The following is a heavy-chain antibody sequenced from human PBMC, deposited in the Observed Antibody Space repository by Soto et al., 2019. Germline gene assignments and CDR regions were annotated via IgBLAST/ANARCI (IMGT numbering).Heavy chain of an antibody. Sequence: PSETLSLTCTVSGGSISSYYWCWIRQPPGKGLEWIGSIYCSGSTYYNPSLKSRVTISVDTSKNQFSLKLSSVTAADTAVYYCARHSIVVVPAANLPIDYWGQGTLVTVSS. CDR3: ARHSIVVVPAANLPIDY. J-gene: IGHJ4*02. D-gene: IGHD2-2*01. CDR1: GGSISSYY. V-gene: IGHV4-59*05. CDR2: IYCSGST.